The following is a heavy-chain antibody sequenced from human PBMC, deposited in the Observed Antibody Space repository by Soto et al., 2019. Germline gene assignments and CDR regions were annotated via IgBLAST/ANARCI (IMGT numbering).Heavy chain of an antibody. CDR2: IYYSGST. CDR3: ARDRTVTPNYYYYGMDV. V-gene: IGHV4-30-4*01. CDR1: GGSISSGDYY. D-gene: IGHD4-17*01. J-gene: IGHJ6*02. Sequence: QVQLQESGPGLVKPSQTLSLTCTVSGGSISSGDYYWSWIRQPPGKGLEWIGYIYYSGSTYYNLSLKSRVTISVDTSKNQFSLKLSSVTAADTAVYYCARDRTVTPNYYYYGMDVWGQGTTVTVSS.